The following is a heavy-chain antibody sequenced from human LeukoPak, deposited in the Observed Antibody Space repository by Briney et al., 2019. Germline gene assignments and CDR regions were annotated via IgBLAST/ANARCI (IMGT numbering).Heavy chain of an antibody. D-gene: IGHD1-14*01. J-gene: IGHJ4*02. CDR2: SYSGGST. CDR1: GFTVSSNY. Sequence: GGSPRLSCAASGFTVSSNYMSCVRQPPGKGLEWASDSYSGGSTYFADSVKGRFTISRDNSKNKLYLEMKRLRAEDTAVYYCARDPSEASHHYYFDYWAEGTLVTVSS. V-gene: IGHV3-66*01. CDR3: ARDPSEASHHYYFDY.